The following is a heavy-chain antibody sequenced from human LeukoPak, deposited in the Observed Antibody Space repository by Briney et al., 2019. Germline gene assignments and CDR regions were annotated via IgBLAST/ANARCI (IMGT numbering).Heavy chain of an antibody. CDR2: IYYSGST. CDR1: GGSISSYY. Sequence: SETLSLTCTVSGGSISSYYWSWIRQPPGKGLVWIGYIYYSGSTNYNPSLKSRVTISVDTSKNQFPLKLSSVTAADTAVYYCARESAVGDWFDPWGQGTLVTVSS. J-gene: IGHJ5*02. CDR3: ARESAVGDWFDP. V-gene: IGHV4-59*01. D-gene: IGHD6-19*01.